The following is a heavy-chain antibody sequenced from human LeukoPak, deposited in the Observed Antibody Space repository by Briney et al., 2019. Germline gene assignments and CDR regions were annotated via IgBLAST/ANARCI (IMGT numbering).Heavy chain of an antibody. D-gene: IGHD5-12*01. J-gene: IGHJ3*02. CDR3: AREGGYSDAGAFDI. Sequence: PSQTLSLTCTVSGGSISSYYWSWIRQPPGKGLEWIGYIYYSGSTNYNPSLKSRVTISVDTSKNQFSLKLSSVTAADTAVYYCAREGGYSDAGAFDIWGQGTMVTVSS. CDR1: GGSISSYY. CDR2: IYYSGST. V-gene: IGHV4-59*01.